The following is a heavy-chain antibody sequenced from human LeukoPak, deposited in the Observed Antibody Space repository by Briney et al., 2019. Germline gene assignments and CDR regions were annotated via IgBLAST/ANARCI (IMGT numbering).Heavy chain of an antibody. D-gene: IGHD6-6*01. CDR2: ITDSGGST. V-gene: IGHV3-23*01. J-gene: IGHJ4*02. Sequence: GGSLRLSCAASGLTFSSYSMNWVRQAPGKGLEWVSGITDSGGSTYYADSVKGRFTISRDNSKNTLYLQMSSLRAEDTAVYYCAKGGRSSFGYWGLGTLVTVSS. CDR1: GLTFSSYS. CDR3: AKGGRSSFGY.